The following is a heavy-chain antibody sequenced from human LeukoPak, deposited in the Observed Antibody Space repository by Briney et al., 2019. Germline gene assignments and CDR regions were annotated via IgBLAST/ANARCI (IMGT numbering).Heavy chain of an antibody. D-gene: IGHD4/OR15-4a*01. Sequence: GASVKVSCKASGYTFTSYYMHWVRQAPGQGLEWMGIINPSGGSTSYAQKFQGRVTMTRDMSTSTVYMELSSLRSEDTAVYYCASNPGTNYAFDYWGQGTLVTVSS. CDR2: INPSGGST. CDR1: GYTFTSYY. CDR3: ASNPGTNYAFDY. J-gene: IGHJ4*02. V-gene: IGHV1-46*01.